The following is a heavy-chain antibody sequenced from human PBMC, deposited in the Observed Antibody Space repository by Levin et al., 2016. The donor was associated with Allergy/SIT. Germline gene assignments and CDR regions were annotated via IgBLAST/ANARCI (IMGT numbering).Heavy chain of an antibody. J-gene: IGHJ6*02. CDR2: IYYSGST. Sequence: RQAPGKGLEWIGYIYYSGSTNYNPSLKSRVTISVDTSKNQFSLKLSSVTAADTAVYYCARAKITILEWLIFYYYYGMDVWGQGTTVTVSS. V-gene: IGHV4-59*01. D-gene: IGHD3-3*01. CDR3: ARAKITILEWLIFYYYYGMDV.